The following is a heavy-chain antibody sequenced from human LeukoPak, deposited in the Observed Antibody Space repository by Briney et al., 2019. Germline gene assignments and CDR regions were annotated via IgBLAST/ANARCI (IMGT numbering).Heavy chain of an antibody. CDR1: GGSISSGSYY. Sequence: SETLSLTCTVSGGSISSGSYYWSWLRQPAGKGLEWVGRTYTSGGTIYNPSLESRVTISLYTSKNQFSLKLSSVTAADTAVYYCARDSSLSGWFDPWGQGTLVTVSS. CDR2: TYTSGGT. V-gene: IGHV4-61*02. J-gene: IGHJ5*02. D-gene: IGHD3-10*01. CDR3: ARDSSLSGWFDP.